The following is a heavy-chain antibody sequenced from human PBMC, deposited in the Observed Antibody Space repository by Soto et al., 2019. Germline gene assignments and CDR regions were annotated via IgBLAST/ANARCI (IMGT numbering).Heavy chain of an antibody. CDR1: GYTISSYG. D-gene: IGHD2-15*01. Sequence: QVQLVESGGGVVQPGRSLRLSCAASGYTISSYGMHGVRQAPGKGLEWVAVIWYDGSNKYYADSVKGRFTISRDNSKNTLYLQMNSLRAEDTAVYYCAGGGGQPQWWGFDYWGQGTLVTVSS. V-gene: IGHV3-33*01. J-gene: IGHJ4*02. CDR3: AGGGGQPQWWGFDY. CDR2: IWYDGSNK.